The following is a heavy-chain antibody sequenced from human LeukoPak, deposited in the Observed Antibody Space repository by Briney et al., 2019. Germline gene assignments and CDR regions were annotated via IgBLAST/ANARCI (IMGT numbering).Heavy chain of an antibody. V-gene: IGHV4-39*07. Sequence: SETLSLTCTVSGGSISSNSYYWGWIRQPPGKGLKWIGSIYYSGGTTYNPSLKSRVTISIDTSKNQFSLKMTSVTSADTAVYYCARTDYYGSGTAWGQGTLVTVSS. D-gene: IGHD3-10*01. J-gene: IGHJ5*02. CDR1: GGSISSNSYY. CDR2: IYYSGGT. CDR3: ARTDYYGSGTA.